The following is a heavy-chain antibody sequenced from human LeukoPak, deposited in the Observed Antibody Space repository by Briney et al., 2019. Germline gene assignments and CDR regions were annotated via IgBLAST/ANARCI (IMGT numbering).Heavy chain of an antibody. CDR1: GFTFSNYA. D-gene: IGHD6-19*01. CDR2: IGGSGAKT. Sequence: PGGSLRLSCAASGFTFSNYAISWVRRAPGKGLDWVSTIGGSGAKTFYADSVKGRFTISRDNSQNTVHLQMNALGAEDTAVYYCAKDPGLFSRGWDGDFWGQGTQVTVSS. V-gene: IGHV3-23*01. CDR3: AKDPGLFSRGWDGDF. J-gene: IGHJ4*02.